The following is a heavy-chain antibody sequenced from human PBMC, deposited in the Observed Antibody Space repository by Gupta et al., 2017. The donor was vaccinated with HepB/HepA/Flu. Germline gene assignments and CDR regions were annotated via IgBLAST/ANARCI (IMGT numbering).Heavy chain of an antibody. D-gene: IGHD6-13*01. CDR1: GFTFSSYA. CDR2: ISGSGSST. V-gene: IGHV3-23*01. CDR3: AKLKSSSSWYRDWFDP. J-gene: IGHJ5*02. Sequence: EVQLLESGGGLVQPGGSLRLSCAASGFTFSSYAMSWVRQDPGKGLEWVSAISGSGSSTYYADSVKGRFTISRDNSKNTLYLQMNSLSAEDTAVYYCAKLKSSSSWYRDWFDPWGQGTLVTVSS.